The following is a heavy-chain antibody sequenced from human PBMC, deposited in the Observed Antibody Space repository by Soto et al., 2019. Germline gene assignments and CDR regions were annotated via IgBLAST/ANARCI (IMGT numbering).Heavy chain of an antibody. D-gene: IGHD3-22*01. J-gene: IGHJ5*02. Sequence: ASVKVSCKASGYTFTSYGISWVRQAPGQGLEWMGWISAYNGNTNYAQKLQGRVTMTTDTSTSTAYMELRSLRSDDTAVYYCARDQGYYDSSGYYGGWLDPWGQGTLVTVSS. CDR1: GYTFTSYG. CDR3: ARDQGYYDSSGYYGGWLDP. V-gene: IGHV1-18*01. CDR2: ISAYNGNT.